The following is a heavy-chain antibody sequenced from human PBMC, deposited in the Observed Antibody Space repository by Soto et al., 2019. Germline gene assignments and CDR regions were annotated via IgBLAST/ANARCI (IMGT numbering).Heavy chain of an antibody. CDR2: ILVSDST. CDR1: GFICSSYD. V-gene: IGHV3-23*01. CDR3: AKATATGGGAFDI. Sequence: PGGSLRLSCAASGFICSSYDMSWVRQAPGKALEWVSTILVSDSTHYDDPVRGRFTISRDRSKNTVYLQMNSLTAGDTAVYYCAKATATGGGAFDISGQGTMVT. D-gene: IGHD2-8*02. J-gene: IGHJ3*02.